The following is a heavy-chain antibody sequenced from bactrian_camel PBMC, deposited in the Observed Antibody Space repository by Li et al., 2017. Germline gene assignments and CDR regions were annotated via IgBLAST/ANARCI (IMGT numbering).Heavy chain of an antibody. J-gene: IGHJ7*01. CDR1: GFTVSSNR. D-gene: IGHD2*01. V-gene: IGHV3S10*01. CDR2: SHSDGTI. Sequence: VESGGGLVQPGGSLRLSCAASGFTVSSNRMTWVRQAPGKGLEWVSNSHSDGTIYYSDSVKGRFTISRDNAKNTVYLQLNSLKTEDTAMYYCAKSTSASATFLDGWDCWGEGTQVTVS.